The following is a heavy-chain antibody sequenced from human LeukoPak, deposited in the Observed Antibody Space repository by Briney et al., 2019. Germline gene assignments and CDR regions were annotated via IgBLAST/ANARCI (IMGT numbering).Heavy chain of an antibody. Sequence: GGSLRLSCAASGFTFSSYWMHWVRQAPGEGLVWVARITSDGSSTSHADSVKGRFTISRDNAMNTLYLQMNSLRAEDTAVYYCARDYAVGESFDIWGQGTLVTASS. CDR2: ITSDGSST. CDR1: GFTFSSYW. CDR3: ARDYAVGESFDI. V-gene: IGHV3-74*01. D-gene: IGHD3-16*01. J-gene: IGHJ3*02.